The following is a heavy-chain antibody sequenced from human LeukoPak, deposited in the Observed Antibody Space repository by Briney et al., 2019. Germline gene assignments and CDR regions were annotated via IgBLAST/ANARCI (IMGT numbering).Heavy chain of an antibody. CDR3: ARGTVAGFSGSYSDY. Sequence: ASVKVSCKASGYTFTSYYMHWVRQAPGQGLEWMGIINPSGGSTSYAQKFQGRVTMTRDTSTSTVYMELRSLRSEDTAVYYCARGTVAGFSGSYSDYWGQETLVTVSS. D-gene: IGHD1-26*01. CDR1: GYTFTSYY. CDR2: INPSGGST. J-gene: IGHJ4*02. V-gene: IGHV1-46*01.